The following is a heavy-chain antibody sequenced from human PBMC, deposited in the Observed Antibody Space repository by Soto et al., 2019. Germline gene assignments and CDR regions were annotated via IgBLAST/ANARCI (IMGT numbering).Heavy chain of an antibody. V-gene: IGHV3-23*01. J-gene: IGHJ4*02. CDR2: IRGSVSGT. CDR1: GFALSSYS. Sequence: GGSLRLSCAASGFALSSYSMYWVRPAHRKGLEWVSGIRGSVSGTYYADSVKGRFTISRDNSKNTLYLQMNSLRAEDTAVYYGAKGSSGYHDTFDYWGQGTLVTVSS. D-gene: IGHD3-22*01. CDR3: AKGSSGYHDTFDY.